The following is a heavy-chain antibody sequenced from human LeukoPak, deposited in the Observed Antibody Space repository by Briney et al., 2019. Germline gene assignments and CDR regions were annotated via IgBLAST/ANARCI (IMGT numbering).Heavy chain of an antibody. Sequence: SVKVSCKASGGTFISYAISWVRQAPGQGLEWMGRIIPIFGTANYAQKFQGRATITTDESTSTAYMELSSLRSEDTAVYYCARVARRYYDSSGPDAFDIWGQGTMVTVSS. CDR2: IIPIFGTA. V-gene: IGHV1-69*05. CDR1: GGTFISYA. CDR3: ARVARRYYDSSGPDAFDI. J-gene: IGHJ3*02. D-gene: IGHD3-22*01.